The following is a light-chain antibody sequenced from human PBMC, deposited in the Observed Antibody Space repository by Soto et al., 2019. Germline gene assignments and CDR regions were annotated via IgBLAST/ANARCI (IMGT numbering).Light chain of an antibody. CDR1: RSIGHT. V-gene: IGKV3-20*01. CDR3: QQYSGSPRT. Sequence: EIVMTQSPATLSVSPGGRATLSCRASRSIGHTLAWYPLKPGQAPRLLIYGASSRATGIPGRFSGSGSGTDFTLTISRLEPEDFAVYYCQQYSGSPRTFGQGTKVDIK. CDR2: GAS. J-gene: IGKJ1*01.